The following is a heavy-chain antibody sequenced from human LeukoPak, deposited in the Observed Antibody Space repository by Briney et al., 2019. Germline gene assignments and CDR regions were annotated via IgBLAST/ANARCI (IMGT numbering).Heavy chain of an antibody. CDR1: GGSFSGYY. D-gene: IGHD6-19*01. CDR3: ARSPAIAEAGTNFDY. CDR2: IDHSGST. J-gene: IGHJ4*02. V-gene: IGHV4-34*01. Sequence: PSETLSLTCAVYGGSFSGYYWSWIRQPPGKGLEWIGEIDHSGSTNYNPSLKSRVTISVDTSKNQFSLKLSSVTAADTAVYYCARSPAIAEAGTNFDYWGQGTLVTVSS.